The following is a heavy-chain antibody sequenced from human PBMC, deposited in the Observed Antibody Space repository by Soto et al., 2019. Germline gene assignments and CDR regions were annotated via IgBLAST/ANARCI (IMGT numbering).Heavy chain of an antibody. CDR2: ISSSSSYI. CDR3: ARDGGVGRGSFDI. CDR1: GFTFSSYS. J-gene: IGHJ3*02. V-gene: IGHV3-21*01. Sequence: PGGSLRLSCAASGFTFSSYSMNWVRQAPGKGLEWVSYISSSSSYIYYADSVKGRFTISRDNAKNSLYLQMNSLRAEDTAVYYCARDGGVGRGSFDIWGQGTMVTRLL. D-gene: IGHD1-26*01.